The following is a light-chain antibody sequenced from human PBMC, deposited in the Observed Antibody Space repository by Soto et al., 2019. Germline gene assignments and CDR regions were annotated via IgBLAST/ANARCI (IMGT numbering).Light chain of an antibody. CDR1: ESVTSTY. V-gene: IGKV3-20*01. J-gene: IGKJ2*01. CDR2: AAS. CDR3: QVFGSSPRYT. Sequence: EIVLTQSPGTLSLSPGERATLSCRTRESVTSTYLAWYQQKPGQPPRLLIYAASSRATGIPDRFSGSGSGTDFTLTISRLEPEDFAVYYCQVFGSSPRYTFGRGTKLEIK.